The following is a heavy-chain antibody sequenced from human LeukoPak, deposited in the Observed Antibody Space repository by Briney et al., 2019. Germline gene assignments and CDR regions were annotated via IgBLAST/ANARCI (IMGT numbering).Heavy chain of an antibody. CDR1: GFTFTTYG. CDR2: IWYDGSNK. J-gene: IGHJ4*02. Sequence: GGSLRLSCAASGFTFTTYGMHWVRQAPGKGLEWVAVIWYDGSNKYYADSVKGRFTISRDNSKNTLYLQMNSLRAEDTAVYYCAREGPYSSSWYYFDYWGQGTLVTVSS. V-gene: IGHV3-33*01. D-gene: IGHD6-13*01. CDR3: AREGPYSSSWYYFDY.